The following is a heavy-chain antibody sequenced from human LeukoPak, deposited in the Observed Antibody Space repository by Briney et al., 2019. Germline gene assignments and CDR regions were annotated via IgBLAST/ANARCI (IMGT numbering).Heavy chain of an antibody. CDR3: AGNYGSNNS. V-gene: IGHV4-61*05. J-gene: IGHJ4*02. D-gene: IGHD4-23*01. Sequence: SETLSLTCTVSDDSISSSSYYWGWIRQPPGKGLEWIGYIYYSGSTNYNPSLKSRVTISLDTSKNQFSLKLSSVTAADTAVYYCAGNYGSNNSWGQGTLVTVSS. CDR2: IYYSGST. CDR1: DDSISSSSYY.